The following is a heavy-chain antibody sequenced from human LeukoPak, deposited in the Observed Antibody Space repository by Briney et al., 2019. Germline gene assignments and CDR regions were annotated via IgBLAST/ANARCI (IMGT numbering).Heavy chain of an antibody. D-gene: IGHD3-10*01. CDR2: IRYDGSNK. V-gene: IGHV3-30*02. CDR3: AKDRWGGSGSYSHFDY. Sequence: PGGSLRLSCAASGFTFCSYGMHWVRQAPGKGLEWVAFIRYDGSNKYYADSVKGRFTISRDNSKNTLYLQMNSLRAEDTAVYYCAKDRWGGSGSYSHFDYWGQGTLVTVSS. CDR1: GFTFCSYG. J-gene: IGHJ4*02.